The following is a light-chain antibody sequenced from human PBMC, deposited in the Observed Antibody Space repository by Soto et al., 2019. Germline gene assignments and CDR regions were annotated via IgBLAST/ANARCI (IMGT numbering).Light chain of an antibody. CDR2: GES. V-gene: IGKV3-15*01. CDR1: QSVSSN. J-gene: IGKJ5*01. CDR3: QQRSNWPLT. Sequence: RVITQSPATLSVSPAERATLSCRASQSVSSNLAWYQQKPGQAPRLLIYGESTRATGIPARFSGSGSGTEFTLTISSLKPEDFAVYYCQQRSNWPLTFGQGTRLEIK.